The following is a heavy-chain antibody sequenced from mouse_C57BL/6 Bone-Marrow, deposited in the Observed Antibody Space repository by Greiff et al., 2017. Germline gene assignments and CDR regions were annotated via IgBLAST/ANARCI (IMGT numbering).Heavy chain of an antibody. CDR3: TIECYDEWFAY. CDR2: IDPENGDT. D-gene: IGHD2-12*01. J-gene: IGHJ3*01. Sequence: EVKVVESGAELVRPGASVKLSCTASGFNIKDDYMHWVKQRPEQGLEWIGWIDPENGDTEYASKFQGKATITADTSSNTAYLQLSSLTAEDTAVYYCTIECYDEWFAYWGQGTLVTVSA. V-gene: IGHV14-4*01. CDR1: GFNIKDDY.